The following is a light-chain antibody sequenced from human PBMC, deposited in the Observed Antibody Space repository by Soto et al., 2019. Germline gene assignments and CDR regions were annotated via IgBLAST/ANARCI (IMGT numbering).Light chain of an antibody. CDR1: ESISRH. CDR3: QQSYSTLSIT. V-gene: IGKV1-39*01. CDR2: AAS. J-gene: IGKJ5*01. Sequence: DIKMTQSPSSLSASVGDRVTITCRASESISRHLNWYQQKPGKAPKLLIYAASSLQNGAPSRFSGSGSGTDFTLTISNLQPEDFATYYCQQSYSTLSITFGQGTRLEIK.